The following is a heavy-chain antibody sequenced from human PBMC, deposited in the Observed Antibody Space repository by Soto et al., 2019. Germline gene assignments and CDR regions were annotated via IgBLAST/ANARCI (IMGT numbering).Heavy chain of an antibody. CDR3: ATDLTSSSGWYYFDY. J-gene: IGHJ4*02. Sequence: ASVKVSCKVSGYTLTELSMHWVRQAPGKGLEWMGGFDPEDGETIYAQKFQGRVTMTEDTSTDTAYMELSSLRSEDTAVYYCATDLTSSSGWYYFDYWGQGTLVTVSS. CDR2: FDPEDGET. CDR1: GYTLTELS. D-gene: IGHD6-19*01. V-gene: IGHV1-24*01.